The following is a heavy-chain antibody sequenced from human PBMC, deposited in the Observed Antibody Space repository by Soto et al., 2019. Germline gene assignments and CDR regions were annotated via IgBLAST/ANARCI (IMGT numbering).Heavy chain of an antibody. CDR2: IWYDGSNK. V-gene: IGHV3-33*01. CDR3: AGRKGRIAVAGTWEY. J-gene: IGHJ4*02. D-gene: IGHD6-19*01. Sequence: QVQLVESGGGVVQPGRSLRLSCAASGFTFSSYGMHWVRQAPGKGLEWVAVIWYDGSNKYYADSVKGRFTISRDNSKNTLYLQMNSLRAEDTAVYYCAGRKGRIAVAGTWEYWGQGTLVNVSS. CDR1: GFTFSSYG.